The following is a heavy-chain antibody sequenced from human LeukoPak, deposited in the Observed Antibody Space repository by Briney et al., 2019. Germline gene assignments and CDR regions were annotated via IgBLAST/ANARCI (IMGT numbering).Heavy chain of an antibody. CDR3: AKALWSGYFGLNWFDP. D-gene: IGHD3-3*01. Sequence: PGGSLRLSCAASGFTFSSYAMSWVRQAPGKGLEWVSAISGSGGSTYYADSVKGRFTISRDNSKNTLYLQMNSLRAEDTAVYYCAKALWSGYFGLNWFDPWGQGTLVTVSS. J-gene: IGHJ5*02. CDR2: ISGSGGST. V-gene: IGHV3-23*01. CDR1: GFTFSSYA.